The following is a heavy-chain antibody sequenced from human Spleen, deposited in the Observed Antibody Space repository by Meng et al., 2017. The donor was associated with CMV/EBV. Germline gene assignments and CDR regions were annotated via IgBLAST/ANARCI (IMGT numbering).Heavy chain of an antibody. Sequence: ASVKVSCKASGYTFSSLGISWVRQAPGQGLEWVGWISAHNGYTNYAQKFQGRLTMTTDTSTSTAFMELRSLRSDDTALYYCARDAMMVVALFDYWGQGTLVTVSS. CDR1: GYTFSSLG. J-gene: IGHJ4*02. D-gene: IGHD3-22*01. CDR3: ARDAMMVVALFDY. CDR2: ISAHNGYT. V-gene: IGHV1-18*01.